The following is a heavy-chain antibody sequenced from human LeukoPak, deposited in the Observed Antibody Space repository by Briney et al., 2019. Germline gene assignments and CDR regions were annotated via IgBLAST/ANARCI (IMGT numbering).Heavy chain of an antibody. V-gene: IGHV3-33*01. CDR3: ARDQWCSSTSCSNWFDP. CDR2: IWYDGSNQ. J-gene: IGHJ5*02. Sequence: GGSLRLSCAASGFTFSSYGMHWVRQAPGKGLGWVAVIWYDGSNQYYAGSVKGRFTISRDNSKNTLYLQMNSLRAEDTAVYYCARDQWCSSTSCSNWFDPWGQGTLVTVSS. D-gene: IGHD2-2*01. CDR1: GFTFSSYG.